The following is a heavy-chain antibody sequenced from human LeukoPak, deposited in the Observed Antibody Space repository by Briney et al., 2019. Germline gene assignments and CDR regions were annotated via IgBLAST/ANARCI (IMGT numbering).Heavy chain of an antibody. CDR2: INHSGST. J-gene: IGHJ4*02. D-gene: IGHD5-24*01. CDR3: ARGFRRDGYRGLRRPNTFDY. V-gene: IGHV4-34*01. Sequence: SETLSLTCAVYGGSFSGYYWSWIRQPPGKGLEWIGEINHSGSTNYNPSLKSRVTISVDTSKNQFSLKLSSVTAADTAVYYCARGFRRDGYRGLRRPNTFDYWGQGTLVTVSS. CDR1: GGSFSGYY.